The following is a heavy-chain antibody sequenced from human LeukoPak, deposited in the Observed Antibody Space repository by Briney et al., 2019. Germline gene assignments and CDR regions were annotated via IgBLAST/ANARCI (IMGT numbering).Heavy chain of an antibody. V-gene: IGHV3-33*01. Sequence: PGRSLRLSCAASGFTFSTYGMHWVRQASGKALEWVAVIWYDGSNEYYADSVKGRFTISRHNSKSTLYLQLNSLRAEDTAVYYCARGSIRDGYNSDYFDYWGQGTLVTVSS. J-gene: IGHJ4*02. D-gene: IGHD5-24*01. CDR2: IWYDGSNE. CDR1: GFTFSTYG. CDR3: ARGSIRDGYNSDYFDY.